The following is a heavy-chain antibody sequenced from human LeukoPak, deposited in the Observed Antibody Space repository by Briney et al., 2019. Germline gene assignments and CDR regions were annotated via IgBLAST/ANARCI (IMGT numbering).Heavy chain of an antibody. Sequence: GGSLRLSCAASGFPFSDYYMSWIRQAPGKGLEWVSYISSSGSTIYYADSVKGRFTISRDNAKNSLYLQMNSLRAEDTALYYCARKWFGELLDYWGQGTLVTVSS. CDR3: ARKWFGELLDY. D-gene: IGHD3-10*01. CDR2: ISSSGSTI. J-gene: IGHJ4*02. V-gene: IGHV3-11*01. CDR1: GFPFSDYY.